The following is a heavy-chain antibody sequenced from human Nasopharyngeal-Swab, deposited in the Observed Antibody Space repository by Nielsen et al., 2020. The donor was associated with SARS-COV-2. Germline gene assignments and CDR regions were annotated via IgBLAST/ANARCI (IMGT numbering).Heavy chain of an antibody. CDR2: IYTSGST. V-gene: IGHV4-4*07. J-gene: IGHJ6*02. D-gene: IGHD2-2*01. Sequence: ESLKISCTVSGGSISSYYWSWIRQPAGKGLEWIGRIYTSGSTNYNPSLKSRVTMSVDTSKNQFSLKLSSVTAADTAVYYCARGLVVPAAMRDYYYYYGMDVWGQGTTVTVSS. CDR1: GGSISSYY. CDR3: ARGLVVPAAMRDYYYYYGMDV.